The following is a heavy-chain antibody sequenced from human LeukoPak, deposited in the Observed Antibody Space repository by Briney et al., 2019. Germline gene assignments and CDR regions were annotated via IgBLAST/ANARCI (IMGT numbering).Heavy chain of an antibody. V-gene: IGHV3-23*01. CDR2: LSGSGAGT. J-gene: IGHJ4*02. Sequence: GGSLRLSCAASGFTFSDYALGWVRQAPGRGLEWVATLSGSGAGTYYSDSVQGRFTISRDNSKRTLFLQMNSLRAEDAAVYYCAKEVGQQLVRPVFDYWGQGTLVTVSS. D-gene: IGHD6-13*01. CDR3: AKEVGQQLVRPVFDY. CDR1: GFTFSDYA.